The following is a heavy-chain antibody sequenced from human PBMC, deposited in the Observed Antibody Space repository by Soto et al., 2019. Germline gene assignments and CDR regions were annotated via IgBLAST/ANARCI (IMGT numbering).Heavy chain of an antibody. D-gene: IGHD3-22*01. CDR2: IYYSGST. J-gene: IGHJ4*02. Sequence: PSETLSLTCTVSGGSISSSSYHWGWIRQPPGQGLEWIGSIYYSGSTHYNPSLKSRVTISVDTSKNQFSLKLSSVTAADTAVYYCARLGRYYDSSGRLDYWGQGTLVTVSS. CDR3: ARLGRYYDSSGRLDY. V-gene: IGHV4-39*01. CDR1: GGSISSSSYH.